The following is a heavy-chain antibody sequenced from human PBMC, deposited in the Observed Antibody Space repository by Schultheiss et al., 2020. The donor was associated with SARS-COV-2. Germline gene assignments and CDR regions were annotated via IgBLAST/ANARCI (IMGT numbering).Heavy chain of an antibody. J-gene: IGHJ4*02. CDR1: GYTFTNYD. Sequence: SVKVSCKTSGYTFTNYDISWVRQAPGQGLEWMGGFDPEDGETIYAQKFQGRVTITADESTSTAYMELRSLRSDDTAVYYCARDSDFWSGYLDYWGQGTLVTVSS. D-gene: IGHD3-3*01. CDR2: FDPEDGET. V-gene: IGHV1-69*13. CDR3: ARDSDFWSGYLDY.